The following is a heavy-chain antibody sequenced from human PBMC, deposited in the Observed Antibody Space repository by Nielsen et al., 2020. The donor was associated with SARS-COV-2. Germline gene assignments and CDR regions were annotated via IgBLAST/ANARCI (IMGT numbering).Heavy chain of an antibody. J-gene: IGHJ6*03. CDR2: IWYDGSNK. V-gene: IGHV3-33*01. Sequence: LSLTCAASGFTFSSYGMHWVRQAPGKGLEWVAVIWYDGSNKYYADSVKGRFTISRDNSKNTLYLQMNSLRAEDTAVYYCARGSGDYDFWSGYDYMDVWGKGTTVTVSS. CDR3: ARGSGDYDFWSGYDYMDV. D-gene: IGHD3-3*01. CDR1: GFTFSSYG.